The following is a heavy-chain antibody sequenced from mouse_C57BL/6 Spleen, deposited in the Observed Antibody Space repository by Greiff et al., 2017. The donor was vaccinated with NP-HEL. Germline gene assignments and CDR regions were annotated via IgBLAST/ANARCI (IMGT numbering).Heavy chain of an antibody. Sequence: QVQLQQSGAELVRPGTSVKVSCKASGYAFTNHLIEWVKQRPGQGLEWIGVINPGSGGTNYNEKFKGKATLTADKSSSTAYMQLSSLTSEDSAVYFCAREGIYYDYDEFAYWGQGTLVTVSA. J-gene: IGHJ3*01. CDR1: GYAFTNHL. CDR2: INPGSGGT. D-gene: IGHD2-4*01. CDR3: AREGIYYDYDEFAY. V-gene: IGHV1-54*01.